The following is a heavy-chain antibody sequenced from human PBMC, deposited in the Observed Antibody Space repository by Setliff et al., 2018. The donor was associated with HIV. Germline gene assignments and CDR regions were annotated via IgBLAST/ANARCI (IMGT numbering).Heavy chain of an antibody. CDR3: ARDRSGIAVAAPDAFDV. J-gene: IGHJ3*01. D-gene: IGHD6-19*01. CDR2: IIPLLGTP. CDR1: GGSFRNYA. V-gene: IGHV1-69*06. Sequence: SVKVSCKASGGSFRNYAINCVRQAPGQGLEWMGGIIPLLGTPNYAHKFQGRVTITADKYSSTVYMELSSLRSEDSAVFYCARDRSGIAVAAPDAFDVWGQGTMVTVSS.